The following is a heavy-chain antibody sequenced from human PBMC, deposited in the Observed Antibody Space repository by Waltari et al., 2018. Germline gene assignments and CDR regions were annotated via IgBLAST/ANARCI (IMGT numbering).Heavy chain of an antibody. D-gene: IGHD6-13*01. CDR2: IWYDGSNK. CDR3: AKGGIAAAGTSYYYGMDV. CDR1: GFTFSSYG. V-gene: IGHV3-33*06. Sequence: QVQLVESGGGVVQPGRSLRLSCAASGFTFSSYGMHWVRQAPGKGLEWVAVIWYDGSNKYYADSVKGRLTISRDNSKNTLYLQMNSLRAEDTAVYYCAKGGIAAAGTSYYYGMDVWGQGTTVTVSS. J-gene: IGHJ6*02.